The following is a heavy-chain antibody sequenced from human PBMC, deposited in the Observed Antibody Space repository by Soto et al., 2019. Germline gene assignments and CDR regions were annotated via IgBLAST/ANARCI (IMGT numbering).Heavy chain of an antibody. CDR3: AKDYDVSGELYYDYYCMDV. CDR1: GFTFSSYG. D-gene: IGHD2-15*01. V-gene: IGHV3-30*18. J-gene: IGHJ6*02. Sequence: QVQLVESGGGVVQPGRSLSLSCAASGFTFSSYGMHWVRQAPGNGLEWVSVISYDGSNNYYADSVKGRFTISSDNSKNTLSRQMNSLRAEDTAVYYCAKDYDVSGELYYDYYCMDVGGQVTTVTVSS. CDR2: ISYDGSNN.